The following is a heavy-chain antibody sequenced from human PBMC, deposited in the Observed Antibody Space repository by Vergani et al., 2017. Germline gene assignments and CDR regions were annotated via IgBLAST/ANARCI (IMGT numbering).Heavy chain of an antibody. V-gene: IGHV4-31*11. Sequence: QVQLQESGPGVVKPSQTLSLTCAVSGGSISSGDHCWTWIRQRPGKGLEWFGDIFYSGTTYDNPSLRSRLTISVDTSQNQFSLKLRSVTAADTAVYYCARVDTQVPATSHFYYLDVWGKGTTVDVSS. J-gene: IGHJ6*03. D-gene: IGHD6-25*01. CDR1: GGSISSGDHC. CDR2: IFYSGTT. CDR3: ARVDTQVPATSHFYYLDV.